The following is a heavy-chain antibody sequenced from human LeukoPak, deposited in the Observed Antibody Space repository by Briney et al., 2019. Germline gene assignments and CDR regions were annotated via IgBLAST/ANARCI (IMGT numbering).Heavy chain of an antibody. D-gene: IGHD5-18*01. J-gene: IGHJ4*02. Sequence: PSETLSLTCAVYGGSFSGYYWSWIRQPPGKGLEWIGEINHSGSTNYNPSLKSRVTISVDTSKNQFSLKLSSVTAADTAVYYCARGGLWLRRLDYWGQGTLVTVSS. CDR2: INHSGST. V-gene: IGHV4-34*01. CDR1: GGSFSGYY. CDR3: ARGGLWLRRLDY.